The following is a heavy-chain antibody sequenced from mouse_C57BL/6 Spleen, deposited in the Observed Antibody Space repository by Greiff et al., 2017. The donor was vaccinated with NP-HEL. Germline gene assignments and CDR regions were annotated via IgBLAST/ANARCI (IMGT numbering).Heavy chain of an antibody. J-gene: IGHJ3*01. V-gene: IGHV1-55*01. CDR2: IYPGSGST. CDR1: GYTFTSYW. CDR3: ARGDSNYVAWFAY. D-gene: IGHD2-5*01. Sequence: VQLQQPGAELVKPGASVKMSCKASGYTFTSYWITWVKQRPGQGLEWIGDIYPGSGSTNYNEKFKSTATLTVDTSSSTAYMQLSSLTSEDSAVYYCARGDSNYVAWFAYWGQGTLVTVSA.